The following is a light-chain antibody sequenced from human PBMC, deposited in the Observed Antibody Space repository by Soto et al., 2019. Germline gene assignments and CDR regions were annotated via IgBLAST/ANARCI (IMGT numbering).Light chain of an antibody. CDR3: QQYGTSPLT. J-gene: IGKJ4*01. CDR2: GAL. Sequence: EIVLTQSPATLSLSPGERATLSCRTSQTIRGLLNWYQQRPGQAPRLLIYGALSRATGIPDRFSGSGSGTDFTLTISRLEPEDFALYYCQQYGTSPLTFGGGTKVEIK. CDR1: QTIRGL. V-gene: IGKV3-20*01.